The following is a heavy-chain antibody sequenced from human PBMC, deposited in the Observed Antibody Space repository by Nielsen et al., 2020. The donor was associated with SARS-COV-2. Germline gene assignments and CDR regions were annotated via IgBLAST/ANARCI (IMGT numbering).Heavy chain of an antibody. Sequence: GESLKISCAASGFTFSNAWMSWVRQAPGKGLEWVGRIKSTSDGGTTDYAAPVKGRFTISRDDSKKTLYLQMNSLKTEDTAVYYCTTPPYDSSGYYYYYYYGMDVWGQGTTVTVSS. CDR1: GFTFSNAW. V-gene: IGHV3-15*01. CDR3: TTPPYDSSGYYYYYYYGMDV. CDR2: IKSTSDGGTT. J-gene: IGHJ6*02. D-gene: IGHD3-22*01.